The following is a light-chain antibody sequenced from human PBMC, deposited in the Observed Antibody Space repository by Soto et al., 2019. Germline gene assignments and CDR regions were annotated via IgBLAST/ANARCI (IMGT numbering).Light chain of an antibody. CDR2: GAS. V-gene: IGKV3-20*01. J-gene: IGKJ1*01. Sequence: EIVLTHSPGTLSLSPGERATLSCRASQSVSSSYLAWYQQKPGQAPRLLIYGASSRATDIPDRFSGSGSGTDFTLTIRTLEPEDFAVYYCQQYGSSPRTCGQGTKVE. CDR1: QSVSSSY. CDR3: QQYGSSPRT.